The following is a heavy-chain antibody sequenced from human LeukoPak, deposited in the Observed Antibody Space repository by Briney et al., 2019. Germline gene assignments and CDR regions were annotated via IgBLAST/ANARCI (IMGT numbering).Heavy chain of an antibody. CDR1: GGSISSYY. V-gene: IGHV4-59*12. CDR2: IYYSGST. J-gene: IGHJ3*02. D-gene: IGHD5-18*01. CDR3: ARDRGDTAWDAFDI. Sequence: SETLSLTCTVSGGSISSYYWSWIRQPPGKGLEWIGYIYYSGSTYYNPSLKSRVTISVDTSKNQFSLKLSSVTAADTAVYYCARDRGDTAWDAFDIWGQGTMVTVSS.